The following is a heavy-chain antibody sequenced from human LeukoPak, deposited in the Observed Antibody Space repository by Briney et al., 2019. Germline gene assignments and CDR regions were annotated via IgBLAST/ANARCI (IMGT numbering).Heavy chain of an antibody. J-gene: IGHJ4*02. Sequence: GGSLRLSCAASGFTFSSYSMNWVRQAPGEGLEWVANIKQDGSEKYDVDSVKGRFTISRDNAQNSLYLQMNSLRAEDTAVYYCARVYRSSSGYCFDYWGQGTLVTVSS. CDR3: ARVYRSSSGYCFDY. V-gene: IGHV3-7*01. CDR1: GFTFSSYS. D-gene: IGHD6-6*01. CDR2: IKQDGSEK.